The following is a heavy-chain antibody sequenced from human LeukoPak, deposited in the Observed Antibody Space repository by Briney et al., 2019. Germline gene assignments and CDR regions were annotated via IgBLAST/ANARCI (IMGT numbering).Heavy chain of an antibody. Sequence: ASVKVSCKASGYIFKNKAISRVRQAPGQGPEWMGWISPYHGTTNYAQNFQGRVSMTTDTSTSTVYMELRSLRSDDTAVYYCARVASRNAFDIWGQGTMVTVSS. V-gene: IGHV1-18*01. J-gene: IGHJ3*02. CDR3: ARVASRNAFDI. CDR2: ISPYHGTT. D-gene: IGHD2-2*01. CDR1: GYIFKNKA.